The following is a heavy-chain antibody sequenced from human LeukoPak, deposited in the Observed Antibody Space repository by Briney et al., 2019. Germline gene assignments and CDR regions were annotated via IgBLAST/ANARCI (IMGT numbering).Heavy chain of an antibody. D-gene: IGHD3-22*01. J-gene: IGHJ4*02. V-gene: IGHV1-8*01. CDR3: ARAPDSSGYYSFDY. Sequence: ASVKVSCKASGYTFTSYDINWVRQATGQGLEWMGWMNPNSGNAGYAQKFQGRVTMTRNTSISTAYMELSSLRSEDTAVYYCARAPDSSGYYSFDYWGQGTLVTVSS. CDR2: MNPNSGNA. CDR1: GYTFTSYD.